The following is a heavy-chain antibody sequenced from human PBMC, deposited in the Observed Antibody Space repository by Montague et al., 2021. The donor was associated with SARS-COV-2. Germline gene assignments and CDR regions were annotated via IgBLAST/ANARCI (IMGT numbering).Heavy chain of an antibody. CDR1: GGSFNHYY. CDR3: TRGRQQLVRTYYLDY. V-gene: IGHV4-34*01. J-gene: IGHJ4*02. Sequence: SETLSLTCAVYGGSFNHYYWTWIRQAPGKGLEWIGEVNHSGGTNYNPSLKSRVTISVDTSKNQFSLKLNSLTAADTAVYYCTRGRQQLVRTYYLDYWGQGTLVTVSS. D-gene: IGHD6-13*01. CDR2: VNHSGGT.